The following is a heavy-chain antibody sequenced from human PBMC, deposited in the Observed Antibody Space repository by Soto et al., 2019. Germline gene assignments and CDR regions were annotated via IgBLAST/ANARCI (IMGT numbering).Heavy chain of an antibody. CDR2: INHSGST. J-gene: IGHJ4*02. CDR3: ARIRRYRSYYYDSSGYYTTFYFDY. V-gene: IGHV4-34*01. CDR1: GLSFSGYY. D-gene: IGHD3-22*01. Sequence: SETLSLTCAFYGLSFSGYYWSWIRQPPGKGLEWIGEINHSGSTNYNPSLKSRVTISVDTSKNQFSLKLSSVTAADTAVYYCARIRRYRSYYYDSSGYYTTFYFDYGGQGTLVTVSS.